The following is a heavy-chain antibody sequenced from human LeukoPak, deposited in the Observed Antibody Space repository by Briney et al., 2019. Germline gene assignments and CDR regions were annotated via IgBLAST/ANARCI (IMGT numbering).Heavy chain of an antibody. V-gene: IGHV3-48*01. D-gene: IGHD6-19*01. CDR2: ISSSSSTI. Sequence: PGGSLRLSCAASGFTFSSYSMNWVRQAPGKGLEWVSYISSSSSTIYYADSVKGRFTISRDNAKNSLYLQMNSLRAEDTAVYYCATPLFDSSGWYLDYWGQGTLVTVSS. J-gene: IGHJ4*02. CDR3: ATPLFDSSGWYLDY. CDR1: GFTFSSYS.